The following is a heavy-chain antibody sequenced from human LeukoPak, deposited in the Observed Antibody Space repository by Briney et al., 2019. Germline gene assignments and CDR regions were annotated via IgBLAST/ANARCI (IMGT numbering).Heavy chain of an antibody. J-gene: IGHJ6*02. Sequence: ASVKVSCKASGYTFTSSDINWVRQATGQGLEWMGWMNPNTGNTEYAQKFQGRVTMTSNTPISTAYMELSSLRSEDTAVYYCARGQKDNGVSSSWYYYGMDVWGQGTTVTVSS. CDR3: ARGQKDNGVSSSWYYYGMDV. D-gene: IGHD6-13*01. V-gene: IGHV1-8*01. CDR2: MNPNTGNT. CDR1: GYTFTSSD.